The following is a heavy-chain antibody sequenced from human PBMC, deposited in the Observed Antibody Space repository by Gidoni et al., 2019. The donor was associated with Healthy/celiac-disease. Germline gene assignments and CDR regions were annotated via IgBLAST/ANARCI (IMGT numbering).Heavy chain of an antibody. CDR3: ARDSVNAGKINGMDV. V-gene: IGHV3-21*01. CDR2: ISSSSSYI. J-gene: IGHJ6*02. CDR1: GFTFRRYS. D-gene: IGHD1-1*01. Sequence: EVQLVESGGGLVKPGGSLRLSCAASGFTFRRYSMNWVRQAPGKGLEWFSYISSSSSYIYYADSVKGRFTISRDNAKNSLYLQMNSLRAEDTAVYYCARDSVNAGKINGMDVWGQGTTVTVSS.